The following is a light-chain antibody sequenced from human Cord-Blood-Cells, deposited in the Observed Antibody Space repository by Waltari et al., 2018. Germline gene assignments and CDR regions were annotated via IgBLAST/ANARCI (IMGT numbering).Light chain of an antibody. Sequence: DIQMTQSPSSLSASVGDRVTITCRASQGISNYLAWYQQKPGKVPKLLIYASSTLQSEVRSRFSGSGSGSDFTLTLSSLQPEDVATYYCQKYNSAPKTFGQGTKVEIK. CDR2: ASS. CDR1: QGISNY. J-gene: IGKJ1*01. CDR3: QKYNSAPKT. V-gene: IGKV1-27*01.